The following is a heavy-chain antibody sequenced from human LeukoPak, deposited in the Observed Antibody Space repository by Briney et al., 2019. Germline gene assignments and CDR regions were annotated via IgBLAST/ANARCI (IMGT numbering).Heavy chain of an antibody. CDR3: ARDNRKWLGELLAIYYYYYMDV. Sequence: SETLSLTCTVSGYSISSGYYWGWIRQPPGKGLEWIGSIYHSGSTYYNPSLKSRVTISVDTSKNQFSLKLSSVTAADTAVYYCARDNRKWLGELLAIYYYYYMDVWGKGTTVTVSS. V-gene: IGHV4-38-2*02. J-gene: IGHJ6*03. CDR2: IYHSGST. CDR1: GYSISSGYY. D-gene: IGHD3-10*01.